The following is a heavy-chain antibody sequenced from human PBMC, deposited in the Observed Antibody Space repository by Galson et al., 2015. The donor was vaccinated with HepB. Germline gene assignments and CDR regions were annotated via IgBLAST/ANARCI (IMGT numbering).Heavy chain of an antibody. CDR3: ARGVRSSTSRYSAPYYYYYMDV. CDR1: GYTFTSYD. D-gene: IGHD2-2*01. Sequence: SVKVSCKASGYTFTSYDINWVRQATGQGLEWMGWMNPNSGNTGYAQKFQGRVTMTRSTSISTAYMELSSLRSEDTAVYYCARGVRSSTSRYSAPYYYYYMDVWGKGTTVTVSS. CDR2: MNPNSGNT. V-gene: IGHV1-8*01. J-gene: IGHJ6*03.